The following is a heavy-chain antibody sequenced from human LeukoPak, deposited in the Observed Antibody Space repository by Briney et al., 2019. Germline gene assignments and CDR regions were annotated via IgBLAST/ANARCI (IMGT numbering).Heavy chain of an antibody. CDR1: GYSFTTYW. CDR3: ARRGYRSGGSCFWYFDL. CDR2: IYPDDSDT. D-gene: IGHD2-15*01. J-gene: IGHJ2*01. Sequence: GESLQISCKGSGYSFTTYWIGWVRQMPGKGLEWMGIIYPDDSDTKYSPSFQGQVTISADKSISTAYLQWSSLKASDTAMYYCARRGYRSGGSCFWYFDLWGRGTLVTVSS. V-gene: IGHV5-51*01.